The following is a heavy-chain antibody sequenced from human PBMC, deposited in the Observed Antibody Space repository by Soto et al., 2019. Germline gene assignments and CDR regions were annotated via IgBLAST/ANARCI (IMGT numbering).Heavy chain of an antibody. D-gene: IGHD3-22*01. CDR3: ARYDSSGYYWPYYYYGMYV. Sequence: GGSLRLSCAASGFTFSSYAMHWVRQAPGKGLEWVAVISYDGTNKYYADSVKGRFTISRDNSKNTLYLQMNSLRAEDTAVYYCARYDSSGYYWPYYYYGMYVWGQGTTVTVSS. V-gene: IGHV3-30-3*01. CDR1: GFTFSSYA. CDR2: ISYDGTNK. J-gene: IGHJ6*02.